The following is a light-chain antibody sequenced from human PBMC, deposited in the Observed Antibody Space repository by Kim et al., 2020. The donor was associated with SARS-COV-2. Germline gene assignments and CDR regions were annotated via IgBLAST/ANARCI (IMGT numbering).Light chain of an antibody. CDR1: QSITSY. J-gene: IGKJ1*01. CDR2: AAS. V-gene: IGKV1-39*01. CDR3: QQSYSTPQRT. Sequence: DIQMTQSPSSLSASVGDRVTITCRASQSITSYLNWYQQKPGKAPKLLIYAASSLQSGVPSRFSGSGSGTDFTLTISNLQPEDFATYYCQQSYSTPQRTFGQGTKVEIK.